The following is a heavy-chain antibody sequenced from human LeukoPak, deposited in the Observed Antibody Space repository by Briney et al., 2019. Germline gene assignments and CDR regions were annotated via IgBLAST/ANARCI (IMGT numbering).Heavy chain of an antibody. Sequence: LSLTCTVSGGSISSSSYYWGWIRQAPGKGLEWISYIDSGGSTKYYADSVKGRFTVSRDNAKNSLFLQMNSLRAEDTAVYYCATVGRSTRPGHWGQGTLVTVSS. CDR2: IDSGGSTK. J-gene: IGHJ4*02. D-gene: IGHD6-6*01. CDR1: GGSISSSSYY. V-gene: IGHV3-11*04. CDR3: ATVGRSTRPGH.